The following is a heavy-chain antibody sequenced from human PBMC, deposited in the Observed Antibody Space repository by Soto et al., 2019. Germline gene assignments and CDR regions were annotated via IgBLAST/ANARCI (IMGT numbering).Heavy chain of an antibody. Sequence: SETLSLTCSFSVCSISSRNCRTCVRQPPGKGLEWIGEMFHSGSANYNPSLKSRVTISLDTSKNQFSLRLSSVTASDTAVYYCANRTGLRWKSHCWGQRTLVTVSS. V-gene: IGHV4-4*02. CDR1: VCSISSRNC. CDR2: MFHSGSA. D-gene: IGHD5-12*01. CDR3: ANRTGLRWKSHC. J-gene: IGHJ4*02.